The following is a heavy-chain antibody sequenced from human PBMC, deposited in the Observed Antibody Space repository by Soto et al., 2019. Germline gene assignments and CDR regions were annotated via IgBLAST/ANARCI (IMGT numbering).Heavy chain of an antibody. CDR2: ISSSSSTK. J-gene: IGHJ6*03. Sequence: GGSLRLSCAASGFSFSSNSMNWVRQAPGKGLEWVSYISSSSSTKYYADSVKGRFTISRDNAQNSLYLQMSSLSAEDTAVYYCGTGGLVVPAATPPLYNYYMDVWGKGTRFTVSS. CDR3: GTGGLVVPAATPPLYNYYMDV. D-gene: IGHD2-2*01. CDR1: GFSFSSNS. V-gene: IGHV3-48*01.